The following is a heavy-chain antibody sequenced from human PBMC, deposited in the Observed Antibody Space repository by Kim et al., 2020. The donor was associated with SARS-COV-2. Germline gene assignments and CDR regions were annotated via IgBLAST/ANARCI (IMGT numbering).Heavy chain of an antibody. CDR3: ARGGGSGGFNPYYYYGIGD. J-gene: IGHJ6*02. D-gene: IGHD3-10*01. CDR2: ISSSSGYI. Sequence: GGSLRLTCVASGLTFSNYNMNWVRQAPGKGLEWVSSISSSSGYIYYADSVKGPFNISRDNAKNSLFLQMNSLRAEDTAVYYCARGGGSGGFNPYYYYGIGDWGHGSTLTVSS. V-gene: IGHV3-21*01. CDR1: GLTFSNYN.